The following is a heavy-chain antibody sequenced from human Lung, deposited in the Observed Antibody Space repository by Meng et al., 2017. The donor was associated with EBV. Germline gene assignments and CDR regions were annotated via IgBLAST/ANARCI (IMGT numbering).Heavy chain of an antibody. CDR2: KYYRSKWYN. CDR3: VRDRGYWDWFDP. J-gene: IGHJ5*02. D-gene: IGHD3-22*01. CDR1: GDSVFSNSAA. Sequence: QRQQSGPGLVKPPQTLALTCAISGDSVFSNSAAWNWIRRSLSRGLEWLGRKYYRSKWYNEYAVSVKSRIIINPDTSKNQFSLQLNSVTPEDTAVYYCVRDRGYWDWFDPWGQGTLVTVSS. V-gene: IGHV6-1*01.